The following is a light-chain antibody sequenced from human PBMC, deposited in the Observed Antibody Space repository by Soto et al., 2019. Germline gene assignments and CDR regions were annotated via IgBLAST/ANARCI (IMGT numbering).Light chain of an antibody. CDR2: GAS. Sequence: EIVMTQSPATLSVSPGERATLSCRDSQSVSSNLAWYQQKPGQAPNLLIYGASTRATGIPARFSGSGSGTAFTLTISSLQSEDFAVYYCQQYNNWPLTFGQGTKVEIK. CDR1: QSVSSN. V-gene: IGKV3-15*01. CDR3: QQYNNWPLT. J-gene: IGKJ1*01.